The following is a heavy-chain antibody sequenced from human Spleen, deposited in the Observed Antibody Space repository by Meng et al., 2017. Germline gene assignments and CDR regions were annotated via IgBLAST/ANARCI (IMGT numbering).Heavy chain of an antibody. CDR2: SNAVFGTT. Sequence: SVKVSCKALGGIFSNYVIGWVRQAPGQGLEWMGGSNAVFGTTNYAQKFQDRVTITSDESTSTVYMELTRLTSEDTAVYFCARKAGKCISTTCYSLDYWGQGTLVTVSS. CDR1: GGIFSNYV. J-gene: IGHJ4*02. V-gene: IGHV1-69*13. D-gene: IGHD2-2*01. CDR3: ARKAGKCISTTCYSLDY.